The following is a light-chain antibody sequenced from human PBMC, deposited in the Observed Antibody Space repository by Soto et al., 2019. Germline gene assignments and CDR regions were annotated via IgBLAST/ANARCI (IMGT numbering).Light chain of an antibody. CDR3: QAWDSSTYV. Sequence: SYELTQPPSVSVSPGQTASITCSGDKLGDKSASWYQQKPGQSPVLVIYQDSKRPSGIPERFSGSSSGNTATLTISGTQAMDEADYYCQAWDSSTYVFGTGTKLTVL. CDR1: KLGDKS. J-gene: IGLJ1*01. CDR2: QDS. V-gene: IGLV3-1*01.